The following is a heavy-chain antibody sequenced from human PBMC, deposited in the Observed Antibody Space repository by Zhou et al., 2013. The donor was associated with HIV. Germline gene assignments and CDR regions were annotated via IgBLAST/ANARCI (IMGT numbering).Heavy chain of an antibody. J-gene: IGHJ6*03. CDR2: IIPIFGTA. D-gene: IGHD1-7*01. CDR1: GGTFSSYA. Sequence: QVQLVQSGTEVKKPGSSVKVSCKASGGTFSSYAISWVRQAPGQGLEWMGGIIPIFGTANYAQKFQGRVTITTDESTSTAYMELSSLRSEDTAVYYCASSITGTDYYYYYMDVWGKGTTVTVSS. V-gene: IGHV1-69*05. CDR3: ASSITGTDYYYYYMDV.